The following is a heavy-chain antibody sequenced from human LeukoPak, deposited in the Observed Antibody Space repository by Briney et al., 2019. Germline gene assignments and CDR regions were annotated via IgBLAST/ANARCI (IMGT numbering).Heavy chain of an antibody. CDR2: ISYDGSNK. V-gene: IGHV3-30-3*01. CDR1: GFTFSSYA. CDR3: ARDPTGHDAFDI. J-gene: IGHJ3*02. D-gene: IGHD2-8*02. Sequence: GGSLRLSCAASGFTFSSYAMHWVRQAPGKGLEWVAVISYDGSNKYYADSVKGRFTISRDNSKNTLYLQMNSLRAEDTAAYYCARDPTGHDAFDIWGQGTMVTVSS.